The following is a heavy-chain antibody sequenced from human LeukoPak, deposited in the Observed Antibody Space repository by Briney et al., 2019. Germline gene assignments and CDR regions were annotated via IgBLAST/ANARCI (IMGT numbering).Heavy chain of an antibody. CDR1: GFTFSSYS. CDR2: ISSSSSTI. D-gene: IGHD3-10*01. J-gene: IGHJ4*02. CDR3: SRDSVWFGELALGY. Sequence: GGSLRLSCAASGFTFSSYSMNWVRQAPGKGLEWVSYISSSSSTIYYADSVKGRFIISRDNSKNTLYLQMNSLRAEDTAVYYCSRDSVWFGELALGYWGQGTLVTVSS. V-gene: IGHV3-48*04.